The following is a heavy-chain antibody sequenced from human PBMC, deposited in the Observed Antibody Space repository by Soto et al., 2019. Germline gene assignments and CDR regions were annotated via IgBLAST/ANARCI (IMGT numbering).Heavy chain of an antibody. V-gene: IGHV3-23*01. Sequence: PGGSLRLSCAASGVTFSDYAMSWVRQAPGEGLEWVSAISGSGGSTYYADSVKGRFTISRDNSKNTLYLQMNSLRAEDTAVYYFAKDLIPAAVCFDYWGQGPEVTVSS. CDR2: ISGSGGST. CDR3: AKDLIPAAVCFDY. CDR1: GVTFSDYA. D-gene: IGHD6-13*01. J-gene: IGHJ4*02.